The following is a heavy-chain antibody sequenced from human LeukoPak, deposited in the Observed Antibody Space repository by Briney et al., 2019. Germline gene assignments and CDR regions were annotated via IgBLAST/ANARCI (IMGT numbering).Heavy chain of an antibody. CDR1: GYPIGLDYY. J-gene: IGHJ5*02. CDR3: PRAPSSYESGNGYPNLGWLDP. V-gene: IGHV4-38-2*02. D-gene: IGHD5-24*01. CDR2: FHRGRI. Sequence: PSETLSLTCKVSGYPIGLDYYWVWIRQAPGRGLQWIGGFHRGRIQYNSALKSRVTISIDSSKNQFSLRMWPVTAADTAFYFCPRAPSSYESGNGYPNLGWLDPWGQGALVTVSS.